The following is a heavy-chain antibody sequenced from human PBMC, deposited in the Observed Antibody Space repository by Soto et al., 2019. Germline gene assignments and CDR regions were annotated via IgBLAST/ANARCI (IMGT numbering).Heavy chain of an antibody. V-gene: IGHV1-46*01. CDR1: GYNFTSQY. D-gene: IGHD2-2*01. CDR3: ASPRLGYCSGTCSGWGYFDY. CDR2: INPSGNST. J-gene: IGHJ4*02. Sequence: QLQLVQSGAEVKEPGASVKVSCNASGYNFTSQYMHWVRQAPGQGLEWMAIINPSGNSTSYSQKFQGRLTVTRDTSTSTVYMELSSLRSDDSAVYFGASPRLGYCSGTCSGWGYFDYWGQGTLVTVS.